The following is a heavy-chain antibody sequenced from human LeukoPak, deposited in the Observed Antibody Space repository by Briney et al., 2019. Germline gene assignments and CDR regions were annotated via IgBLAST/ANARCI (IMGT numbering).Heavy chain of an antibody. Sequence: ASVKVSCKASGYTFTSYYMHWVRPAPGQGLEWMGIINPSGGSTSYAQKFQGRVTMTRDMSTSTVYMELSSLRSEDTAVYYCARGDFTNWFDPWGQGTLVTVSS. CDR1: GYTFTSYY. J-gene: IGHJ5*02. D-gene: IGHD3-3*01. CDR3: ARGDFTNWFDP. CDR2: INPSGGST. V-gene: IGHV1-46*01.